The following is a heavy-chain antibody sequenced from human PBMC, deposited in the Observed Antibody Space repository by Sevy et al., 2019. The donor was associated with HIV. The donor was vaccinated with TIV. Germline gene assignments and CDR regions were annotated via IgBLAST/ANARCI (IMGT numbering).Heavy chain of an antibody. D-gene: IGHD6-19*01. CDR2: IWYDGSSN. CDR1: GFTFTSYG. V-gene: IGHV3-33*01. J-gene: IGHJ3*02. CDR3: ARGDGQYNSGWDYCFDI. Sequence: GGSLRLSCAGSGFTFTSYGMHWVRQAPGKGLEWVAVIWYDGSSNYYADSVKGRFTISRDNSKNTVYLQMNSLRAEDTAVYYCARGDGQYNSGWDYCFDIWGQGTVVTVSS.